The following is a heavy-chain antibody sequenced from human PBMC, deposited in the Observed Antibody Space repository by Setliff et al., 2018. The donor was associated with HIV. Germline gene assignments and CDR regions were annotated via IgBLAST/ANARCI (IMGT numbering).Heavy chain of an antibody. CDR1: GYTFTNYY. CDR3: ARSRGTWGTSFGY. D-gene: IGHD3-16*01. CDR2: INPSGDSP. Sequence: GASVKVSCKASGYTFTNYYLHWVRQAPGQGLEWMGIINPSGDSPTYAQKFQRRVTITADESTNTAYMELSSLRFEDAAVYYCARSRGTWGTSFGYWGLGTLVTVSS. J-gene: IGHJ4*02. V-gene: IGHV1-46*01.